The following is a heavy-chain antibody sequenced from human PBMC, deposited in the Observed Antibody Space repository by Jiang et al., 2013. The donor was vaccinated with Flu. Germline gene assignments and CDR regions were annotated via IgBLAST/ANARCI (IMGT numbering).Heavy chain of an antibody. J-gene: IGHJ4*02. CDR1: GFTFSSYE. CDR2: ISSSGSTI. V-gene: IGHV3-48*03. Sequence: QLLESGGGLVQPGGSLRLSCAASGFTFSSYEMNWVRQAPGKGLEWVSYISSSGSTIYYADSVKGRFTISRDNAKNSLYLQMNSLRAEDTAVYYCARDLSGYCTNGVCDGSDYWGQGTLVTVSS. D-gene: IGHD2-8*01. CDR3: ARDLSGYCTNGVCDGSDY.